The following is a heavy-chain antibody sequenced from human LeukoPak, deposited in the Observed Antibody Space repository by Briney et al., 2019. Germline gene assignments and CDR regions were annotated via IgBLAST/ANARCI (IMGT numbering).Heavy chain of an antibody. J-gene: IGHJ3*02. CDR1: GFTFSSYA. CDR3: AKDPDYSKAPDAFDI. CDR2: ISGSGGST. D-gene: IGHD4-11*01. Sequence: GGSLRLSCAAAGFTFSSYAMSWVRQAPGKGLEWVSAISGSGGSTYYADSVKGRFTISRDNSKNPLYLQMNSLRAEDTAVYYCAKDPDYSKAPDAFDIWGQGTMVTVSS. V-gene: IGHV3-23*01.